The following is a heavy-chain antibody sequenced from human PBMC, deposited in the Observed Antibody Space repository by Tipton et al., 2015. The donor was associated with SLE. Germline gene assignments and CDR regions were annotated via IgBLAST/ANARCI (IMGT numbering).Heavy chain of an antibody. D-gene: IGHD2-21*01. J-gene: IGHJ3*02. Sequence: SLRLSCVASGFSFSSRWMSWVRQAPGKGLEWVSSISGSSTYIYYADSVKGRFTISRDNAKNSLYLQMNSLRAEDTAVYYCARRYSGDAFDIWGQGTMVTVSS. V-gene: IGHV3-21*01. CDR2: ISGSSTYI. CDR1: GFSFSSRW. CDR3: ARRYSGDAFDI.